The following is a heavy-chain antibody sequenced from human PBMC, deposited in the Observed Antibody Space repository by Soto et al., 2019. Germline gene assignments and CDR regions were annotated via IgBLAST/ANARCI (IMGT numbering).Heavy chain of an antibody. Sequence: PSETLSLTCTVSGDSITSNSYFWAWIRQPPGKGLEWVGGINYDGITNYSPSLKSRATISIDTSKNQFSLKLTSVSAADTAMYYCARQATTSWSFWGQGTLVTVSS. CDR2: INYDGIT. V-gene: IGHV4-39*01. CDR3: ARQATTSWSF. J-gene: IGHJ4*02. CDR1: GDSITSNSYF. D-gene: IGHD2-2*01.